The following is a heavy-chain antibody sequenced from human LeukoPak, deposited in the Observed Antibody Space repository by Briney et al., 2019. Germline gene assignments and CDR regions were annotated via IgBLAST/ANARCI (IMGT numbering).Heavy chain of an antibody. Sequence: PSETLSLTCTVSGGSISSGDYYWSWIRQPPGKGLEWLGYIYYSGSTYYNPSLKSRVTISVDTSKNQFSLKLSSVTAADTAVYYCARVGCSSTSCYYFDYWGQGTLVTVSS. CDR3: ARVGCSSTSCYYFDY. D-gene: IGHD2-2*01. J-gene: IGHJ4*02. CDR1: GGSISSGDYY. CDR2: IYYSGST. V-gene: IGHV4-30-4*08.